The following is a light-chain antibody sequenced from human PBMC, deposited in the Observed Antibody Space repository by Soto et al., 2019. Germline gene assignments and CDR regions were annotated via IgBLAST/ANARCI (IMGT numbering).Light chain of an antibody. Sequence: DIQMTQSQSSLSESVGDRVTITCRASQGLSNYLAWYQQKPGNVPKLLIYAASTLQSGVPSRFSGSGSGTDFTLTISSLQPEDVATYYCQKYNSASRTFGQGTKVEIK. CDR2: AAS. J-gene: IGKJ1*01. CDR1: QGLSNY. V-gene: IGKV1-27*01. CDR3: QKYNSASRT.